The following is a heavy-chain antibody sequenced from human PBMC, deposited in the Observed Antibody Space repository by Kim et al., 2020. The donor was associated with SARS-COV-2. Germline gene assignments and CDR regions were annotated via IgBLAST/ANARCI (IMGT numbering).Heavy chain of an antibody. CDR1: GFTFSSYA. D-gene: IGHD1-26*01. Sequence: GGSLRLSCAASGFTFSSYAMHWVRQAPGKGLEWVAVISYDGSNKYYADSVKSRFTISRDNSKNTLYLQMNSLRAEDTAVYYCARADIGSYYGYYYGMDVWGQGTTVTVSS. V-gene: IGHV3-30*04. CDR2: ISYDGSNK. J-gene: IGHJ6*02. CDR3: ARADIGSYYGYYYGMDV.